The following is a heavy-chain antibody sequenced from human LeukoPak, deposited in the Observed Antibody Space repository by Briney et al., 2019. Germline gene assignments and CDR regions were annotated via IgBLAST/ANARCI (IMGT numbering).Heavy chain of an antibody. J-gene: IGHJ6*04. CDR1: GFTFSSYA. CDR3: ASRPTYYYYGMDV. Sequence: GGSLRLSCAASGFTFSSYAMSWVRQAPGKGLEWVSAISGSGGSTYYADSVKGRFTISRDNSKNTLYLQMNSLRAEDTAVYYCASRPTYYYYGMDVWGKGTTVTVSS. CDR2: ISGSGGST. V-gene: IGHV3-23*01.